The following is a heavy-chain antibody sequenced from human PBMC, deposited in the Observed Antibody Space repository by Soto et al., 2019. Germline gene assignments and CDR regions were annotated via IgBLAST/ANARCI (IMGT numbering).Heavy chain of an antibody. CDR3: ARHIVVVVAATPRSSWFDP. CDR1: GGSIGSSSYY. Sequence: SETLSLTCTVSGGSIGSSSYYWGWIRQPPGKGLEWIGSIYYSGSTYYNPSLKSRVTISVDTSKNQFSLKLSSVTAADTAVYYCARHIVVVVAATPRSSWFDPWGQGTLVTVSS. CDR2: IYYSGST. J-gene: IGHJ5*02. V-gene: IGHV4-39*01. D-gene: IGHD2-15*01.